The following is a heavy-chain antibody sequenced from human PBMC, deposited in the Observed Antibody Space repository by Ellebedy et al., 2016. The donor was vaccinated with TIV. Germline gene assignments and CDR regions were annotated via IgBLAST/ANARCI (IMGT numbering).Heavy chain of an antibody. Sequence: GESLKISXAASGFTFSSYAMHWVRQAPGKGLEWVAVISYDGSNKYYADSVKGRFTISRDNSKNTLYLQMNSLRAEDTAVYYCARDRGQQLVDYWGQGTLVTVSS. CDR2: ISYDGSNK. CDR1: GFTFSSYA. V-gene: IGHV3-30-3*01. CDR3: ARDRGQQLVDY. D-gene: IGHD6-13*01. J-gene: IGHJ4*02.